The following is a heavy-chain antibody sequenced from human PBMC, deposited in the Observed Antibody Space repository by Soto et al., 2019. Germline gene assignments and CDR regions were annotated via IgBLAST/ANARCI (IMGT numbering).Heavy chain of an antibody. Sequence: CKASAGTFSSNAISWVRQAPGQGLEWMGGIIPIFGTANYAQKFQGRVTITADESTSTAYMELSSLRSEDTAVYYCARDKAGRRFGERPGVMDVWGKGTIVTVS. CDR2: IIPIFGTA. D-gene: IGHD3-10*01. CDR1: AGTFSSNA. CDR3: ARDKAGRRFGERPGVMDV. J-gene: IGHJ6*04. V-gene: IGHV1-69*01.